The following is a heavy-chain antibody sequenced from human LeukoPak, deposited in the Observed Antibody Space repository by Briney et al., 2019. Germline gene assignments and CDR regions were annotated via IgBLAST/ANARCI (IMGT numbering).Heavy chain of an antibody. CDR3: AKGGGYYYDSSGYPASHYFDY. Sequence: GGSLRLSCAASGFTFSSYSMNWVRQAPGKGLEWVSYISSSSSTIYYADSVKGRFTISRDNAKNSLYLQMNSLRAEDTAVYYCAKGGGYYYDSSGYPASHYFDYWGQGTLVTVSS. CDR1: GFTFSSYS. V-gene: IGHV3-48*01. J-gene: IGHJ4*02. CDR2: ISSSSSTI. D-gene: IGHD3-22*01.